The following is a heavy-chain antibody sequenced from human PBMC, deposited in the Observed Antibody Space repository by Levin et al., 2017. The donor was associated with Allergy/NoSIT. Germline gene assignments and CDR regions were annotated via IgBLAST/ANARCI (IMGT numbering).Heavy chain of an antibody. D-gene: IGHD1-26*01. Sequence: GESLKISCLASGYTFSDYYIHWVRQAPGQGLEWMGWINLNPNSGGTVYAQKFRGRVTMTGDTSITTASMELSRLRADDTAVYYCARGGIHHGFDIWGQGTLVTVSP. CDR2: INLNPNSGGT. CDR3: ARGGIHHGFDI. J-gene: IGHJ3*02. V-gene: IGHV1-2*02. CDR1: GYTFSDYY.